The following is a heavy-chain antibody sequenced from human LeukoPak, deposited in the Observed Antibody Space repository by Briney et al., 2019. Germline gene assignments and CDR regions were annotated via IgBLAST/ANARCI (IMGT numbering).Heavy chain of an antibody. V-gene: IGHV1-2*02. CDR2: INPNSGGT. CDR3: ARSRIGSQFDF. D-gene: IGHD1-26*01. CDR1: GYIFTGYY. J-gene: IGHJ4*02. Sequence: ASEKVSCKASGYIFTGYYMHWVRQAPGQGLEWMGWINPNSGGTNFAQKFQGRVTMTRDTSISTAYMDLSRLRSDDTAVYYCARSRIGSQFDFWGQGTLVIVSS.